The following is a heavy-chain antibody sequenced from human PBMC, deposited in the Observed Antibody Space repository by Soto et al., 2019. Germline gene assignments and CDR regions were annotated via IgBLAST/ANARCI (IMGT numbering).Heavy chain of an antibody. CDR1: GYIFNSFG. V-gene: IGHV1-18*01. CDR3: ARRWTTGEIDY. J-gene: IGHJ4*02. D-gene: IGHD4-17*01. Sequence: QVQLVLSGGEVKKPGASVKVSCKASGYIFNSFGISWVRQAPGQGLEWMGWISAYTGNTKYAQNFQGRVTMTTDTSTSTAYMELRSLRSDDTAVYYCARRWTTGEIDYWGQGTLVTVSS. CDR2: ISAYTGNT.